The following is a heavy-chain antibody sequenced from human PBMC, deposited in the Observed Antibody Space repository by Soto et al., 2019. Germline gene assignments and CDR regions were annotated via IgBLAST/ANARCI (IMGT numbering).Heavy chain of an antibody. CDR2: IYHSGST. V-gene: IGHV4-4*02. CDR1: GGSLSSCNC. Sequence: SETLSLTCAVSGGSLSSCNCWSWVLKPPGKGLEWIGEIYHSGSTDYNPSIKSRVTISIDKSKNQFSLKLRAVNAADTAVYYCASVRYSSVWYRDYYYYGMDVWGQGTTVTVSS. CDR3: ASVRYSSVWYRDYYYYGMDV. J-gene: IGHJ6*02. D-gene: IGHD6-19*01.